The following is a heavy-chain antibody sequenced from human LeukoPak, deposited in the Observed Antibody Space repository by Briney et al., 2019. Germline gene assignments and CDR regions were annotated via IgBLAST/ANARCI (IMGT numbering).Heavy chain of an antibody. Sequence: SETLSLTCTVSGYSISSGYYWGWIRQPPGKGLEWIGSIYHSGSTYYNPSLKSRVTISVDTSKNQFSLKLSSVTAADTAVYYCARGPRSGRNYYMDVWGKGTTVTVS. CDR3: ARGPRSGRNYYMDV. J-gene: IGHJ6*03. CDR1: GYSISSGYY. CDR2: IYHSGST. V-gene: IGHV4-38-2*02. D-gene: IGHD3-10*01.